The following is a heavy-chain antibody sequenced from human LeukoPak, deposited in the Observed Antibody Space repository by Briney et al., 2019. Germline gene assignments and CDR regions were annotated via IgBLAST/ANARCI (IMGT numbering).Heavy chain of an antibody. V-gene: IGHV4-59*01. Sequence: PSETLSLTCSVSGASIRSYFWSWIRQSPGKGLEWIGYVYDNDISNFNPSLESRVTILVDRSKSQFSLKLRSVIAADTAVYYCARGLVLATDDAFDIWGPGTMVTVSS. CDR3: ARGLVLATDDAFDI. CDR1: GASIRSYF. CDR2: VYDNDIS. D-gene: IGHD5-12*01. J-gene: IGHJ3*02.